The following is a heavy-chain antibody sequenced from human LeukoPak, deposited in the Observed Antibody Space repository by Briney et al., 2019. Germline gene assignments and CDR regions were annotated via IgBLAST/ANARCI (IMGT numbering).Heavy chain of an antibody. D-gene: IGHD3-10*01. Sequence: ASVKVSCKASGYTFTGYYIHWVRQAPGQGLEWMGWINPNSGGTNYAQKFQGRVTMTRDTSISTAYMELRSLRSDDTAVYYCARDRGYYYYYMDVWGKGTTVTVSS. CDR2: INPNSGGT. J-gene: IGHJ6*03. CDR1: GYTFTGYY. CDR3: ARDRGYYYYYMDV. V-gene: IGHV1-2*02.